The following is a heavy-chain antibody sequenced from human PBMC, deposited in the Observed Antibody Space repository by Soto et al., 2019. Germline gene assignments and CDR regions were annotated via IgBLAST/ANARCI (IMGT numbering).Heavy chain of an antibody. D-gene: IGHD3-3*01. CDR2: ISGSGGST. Sequence: GGSLRLSCAASEFTFSSYAMSWVRQAPGKGLEWVSAISGSGGSTYYADSVKGRFTISRDKSKNTLYLQMNSLRAEDTAVYYCAKDEITIVGVVTSAFDFWGQGTMVTVSS. CDR3: AKDEITIVGVVTSAFDF. CDR1: EFTFSSYA. V-gene: IGHV3-23*01. J-gene: IGHJ3*01.